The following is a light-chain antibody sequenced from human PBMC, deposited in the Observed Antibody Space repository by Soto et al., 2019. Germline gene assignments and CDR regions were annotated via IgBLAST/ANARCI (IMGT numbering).Light chain of an antibody. CDR2: GAS. J-gene: IGKJ1*01. V-gene: IGKV3-20*01. Sequence: EIVLTQSPGTLSLSPGERATLSCRASQSVSSNYLAWYQQKPGQAPRRLIYGASNRATGIPERFSGSGAGTGSNLTLSIMELEDLAMYDCQCYDNCRACTFGQGTKV. CDR1: QSVSSNY. CDR3: QCYDNCRACT.